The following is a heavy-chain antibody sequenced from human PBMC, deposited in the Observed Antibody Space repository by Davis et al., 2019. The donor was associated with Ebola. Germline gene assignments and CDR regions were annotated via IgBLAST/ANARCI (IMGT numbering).Heavy chain of an antibody. V-gene: IGHV4-34*01. D-gene: IGHD1-1*01. CDR1: GASFSDYF. CDR3: ARTMKTSISDSGLGYNYLDP. Sequence: SETLSLTCAVYGASFSDYFWSWIRQPPGQGLEWIGHISHGGVTNYNPSLKSRATISVDSFKNQFSLDLNSVTAADTAVYYCARTMKTSISDSGLGYNYLDPWGQGTLVAVSS. J-gene: IGHJ5*02. CDR2: ISHGGVT.